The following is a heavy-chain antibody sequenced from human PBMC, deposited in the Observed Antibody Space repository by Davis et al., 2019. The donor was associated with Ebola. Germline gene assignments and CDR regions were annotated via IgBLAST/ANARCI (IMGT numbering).Heavy chain of an antibody. J-gene: IGHJ4*02. CDR3: ARRGDFGFFFDY. V-gene: IGHV5-51*01. Sequence: GESLKISCKGSGYSFSTFWIAWVRQMPGKGLEWMGIIYPGDSDTRYSPSFQGQVTISADKSISTAYLQWSSLQASDTAIYFCARRGDFGFFFDYWGQGTLVTVSS. CDR2: IYPGDSDT. CDR1: GYSFSTFW. D-gene: IGHD4-17*01.